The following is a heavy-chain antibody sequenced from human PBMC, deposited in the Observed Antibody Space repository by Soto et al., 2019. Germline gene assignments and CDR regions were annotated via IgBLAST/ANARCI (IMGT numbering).Heavy chain of an antibody. Sequence: PSETLSLTCAVSGGSISSGGYSWSWIRQPPGKGLEWIGYIYHSGSTYYNPSLKSRVTISVDGSKNQFSLKLSSVTAADTAVYYCARGGFSGYELGPFDYWCQGTLVTVSS. CDR3: ARGGFSGYELGPFDY. CDR1: GGSISSGGYS. D-gene: IGHD5-12*01. J-gene: IGHJ4*02. CDR2: IYHSGST. V-gene: IGHV4-30-2*01.